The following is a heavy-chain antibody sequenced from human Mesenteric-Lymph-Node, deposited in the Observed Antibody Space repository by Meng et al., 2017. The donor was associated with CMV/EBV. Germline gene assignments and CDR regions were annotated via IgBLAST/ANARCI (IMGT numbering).Heavy chain of an antibody. CDR3: AIHTHGYCSSTSCYTLLAFDI. D-gene: IGHD2-2*02. V-gene: IGHV1-8*01. CDR2: MNPNSGNT. CDR1: GYTFTSYD. J-gene: IGHJ3*02. Sequence: ASVKVSCKASGYTFTSYDINWVRQATGQGLEWMGWMNPNSGNTGYAQKFQGRVTMTRNTSISTAYMELSSLRSEDTVVYYCAIHTHGYCSSTSCYTLLAFDIWGQGTMVTVSS.